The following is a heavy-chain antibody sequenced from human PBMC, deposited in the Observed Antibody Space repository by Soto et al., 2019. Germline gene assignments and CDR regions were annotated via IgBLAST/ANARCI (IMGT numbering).Heavy chain of an antibody. CDR2: IYYSGST. J-gene: IGHJ5*02. CDR3: ARDPGSGSYYGWFDP. V-gene: IGHV4-59*01. Sequence: QVQLQESGPGLVKPSETLSLTCTVSGGSISRYYWNWIRQPPGKGLEWIGYIYYSGSTNYNPSLKSRVTISADTPKNQFSLKLSSVTAADTAVYYCARDPGSGSYYGWFDPWGQGTLVTVSS. D-gene: IGHD3-10*01. CDR1: GGSISRYY.